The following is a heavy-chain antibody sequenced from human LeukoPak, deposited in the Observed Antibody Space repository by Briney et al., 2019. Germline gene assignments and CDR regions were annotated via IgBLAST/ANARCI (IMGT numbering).Heavy chain of an antibody. CDR1: GFTFSNYG. CDR3: ARDRETVVVITYYFDY. CDR2: IWYDGTNE. Sequence: GGSLRLSCAASGFTFSNYGIHWVRQAPGKGLEWVALIWYDGTNEYYGDSVKGRFTISRDNSKNTLYLQMNSMRAEDTAVYHCARDRETVVVITYYFDYWGQGSLVTVSS. V-gene: IGHV3-30*02. J-gene: IGHJ4*02. D-gene: IGHD3-22*01.